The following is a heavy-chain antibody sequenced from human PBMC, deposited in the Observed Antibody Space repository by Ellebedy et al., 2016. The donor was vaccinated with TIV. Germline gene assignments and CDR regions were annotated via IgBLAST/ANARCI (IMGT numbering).Heavy chain of an antibody. J-gene: IGHJ4*02. CDR3: VRDQSLTNSGSYYLDY. CDR2: INVGNGNT. CDR1: GYTFTNYA. Sequence: AASVKVSCRASGYTFTNYAMDWVRQAPGQRLEWMGWINVGNGNTEYSQKFQGRVTITSDTSANTAYMELSSLRSDDTALYYCVRDQSLTNSGSYYLDYWGRGTLVTVSS. V-gene: IGHV1-3*01. D-gene: IGHD1-26*01.